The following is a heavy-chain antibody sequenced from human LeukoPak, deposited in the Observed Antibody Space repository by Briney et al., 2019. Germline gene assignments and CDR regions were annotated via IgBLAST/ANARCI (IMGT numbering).Heavy chain of an antibody. J-gene: IGHJ4*02. CDR2: ISGSGGST. Sequence: GGSLRLSCAASGFTFSSYAMSWVRQAPGKGLEWASGISGSGGSTNYADSVKGRFTISRDNSKNTLYLQMNSLRAEDTAVYNCAKGEYYYDSSGYYFPRYYFDYWGQGTLVTVSS. CDR3: AKGEYYYDSSGYYFPRYYFDY. CDR1: GFTFSSYA. V-gene: IGHV3-23*01. D-gene: IGHD3-22*01.